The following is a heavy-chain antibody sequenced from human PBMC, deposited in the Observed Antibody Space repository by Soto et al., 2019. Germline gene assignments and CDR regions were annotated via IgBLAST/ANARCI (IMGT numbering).Heavy chain of an antibody. J-gene: IGHJ3*02. CDR1: GLTFPSDA. V-gene: IGHV1-8*01. CDR3: ARYRTIGPMAFDT. D-gene: IGHD3-9*01. CDR2: MNPSGTNT. Sequence: QVQLVQSGAEVKKPGASVQVSCTASGLTFPSDAIIWVRQTTGQGLEFMGWMNPSGTNTGYTQKFQGRATFSWNTPTSTAYMELTSLRSEDTALYYCARYRTIGPMAFDTWGLGTMVTVS.